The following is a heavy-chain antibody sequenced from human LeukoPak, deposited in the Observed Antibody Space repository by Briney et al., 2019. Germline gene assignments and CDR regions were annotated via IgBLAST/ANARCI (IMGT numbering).Heavy chain of an antibody. Sequence: PSETLSLTCTVSGGSISSYYWSWIRQPPGKGLEWIGYIYYSGSTYYNPSLKSRVTISVDTSKNQFSLKLSSVTAADTAVYYCARDRDSSGYPPADYWGQGTLVTVSS. CDR3: ARDRDSSGYPPADY. V-gene: IGHV4-59*12. CDR2: IYYSGST. J-gene: IGHJ4*02. CDR1: GGSISSYY. D-gene: IGHD3-22*01.